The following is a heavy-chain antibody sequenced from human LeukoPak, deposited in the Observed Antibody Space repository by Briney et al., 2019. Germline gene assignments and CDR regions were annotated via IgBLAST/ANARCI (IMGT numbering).Heavy chain of an antibody. CDR1: GFTFSNYG. CDR2: VANDGRDK. CDR3: AKDLNVAAAGYYFDY. J-gene: IGHJ4*02. D-gene: IGHD6-13*01. V-gene: IGHV3-30*18. Sequence: GRSLRLSCAASGFTFSNYGMHWVRQAPGKGLEWVAVVANDGRDKRYADSVKGRFTISRDNSKNTVYLQMNNLRAEDTAVYYCAKDLNVAAAGYYFDYWGQGTLVTVSS.